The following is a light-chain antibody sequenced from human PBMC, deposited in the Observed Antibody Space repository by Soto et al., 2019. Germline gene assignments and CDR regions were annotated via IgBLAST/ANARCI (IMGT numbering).Light chain of an antibody. CDR1: QAIRSTS. CDR3: HHYSDSTCT. J-gene: IGKJ1*01. CDR2: GAS. Sequence: EIVLTQSPGTLSLSPGEGATLSCRASQAIRSTSLVWYQKKPGQAPRLLMYGASTRAAGFPDRFSGRGFETDFTPTISEVEPEDFAVYYCHHYSDSTCTFGQGTRVEI. V-gene: IGKV3-20*01.